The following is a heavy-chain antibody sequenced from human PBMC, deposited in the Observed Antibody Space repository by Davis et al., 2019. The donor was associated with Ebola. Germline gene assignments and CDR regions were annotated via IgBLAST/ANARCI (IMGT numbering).Heavy chain of an antibody. CDR3: ASSRYYDSSLFDY. Sequence: ASVKVSCKASGGTFSSYAISWVRQAPGQGLEWMGIINPSGGSTSYAQKFQGRVTMTRDTSTSTVYMELSSLRSEDTAVYYCASSRYYDSSLFDYWGQGTLVTVSS. V-gene: IGHV1-46*01. D-gene: IGHD3-22*01. J-gene: IGHJ4*02. CDR1: GGTFSSYA. CDR2: INPSGGST.